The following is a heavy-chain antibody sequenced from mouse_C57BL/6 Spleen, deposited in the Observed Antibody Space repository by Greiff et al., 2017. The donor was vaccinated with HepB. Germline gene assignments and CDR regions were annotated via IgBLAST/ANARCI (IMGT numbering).Heavy chain of an antibody. V-gene: IGHV7-3*01. CDR2: IRNKANGYTT. D-gene: IGHD2-3*01. CDR3: ARDNDGYYRYYFDY. J-gene: IGHJ2*01. Sequence: DVKLVESGGGLVQPGGSLSLSCAASGFTFTDYYMSWVRQPPGKALEWLGFIRNKANGYTTEYSASVKGRFTISRDNSQSSLYLQMNALRAEDSATYYWARDNDGYYRYYFDYWGQGTTLTVSS. CDR1: GFTFTDYY.